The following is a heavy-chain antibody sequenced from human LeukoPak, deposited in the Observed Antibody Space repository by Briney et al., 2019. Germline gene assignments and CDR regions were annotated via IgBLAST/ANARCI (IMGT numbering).Heavy chain of an antibody. J-gene: IGHJ6*03. Sequence: SQTLSLTCTVSGGSVRRGNYYWTWIRQPAGSGLEWIGRIYTSGTTDYNPSLRTRVTISVDASRNQFFLNLSSVTAADTAVYYCARWSGSVTARNYYYYMDVWGEGTTVTVSS. CDR1: GGSVRRGNYY. D-gene: IGHD6-6*01. CDR3: ARWSGSVTARNYYYYMDV. V-gene: IGHV4-61*02. CDR2: IYTSGTT.